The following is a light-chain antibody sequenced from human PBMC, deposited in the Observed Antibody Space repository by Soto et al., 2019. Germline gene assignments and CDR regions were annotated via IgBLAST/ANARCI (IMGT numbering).Light chain of an antibody. CDR2: AAS. V-gene: IGKV3-20*01. J-gene: IGKJ1*01. Sequence: EIVLTQSPGTLSLSPGERATLSCRASQSVSSNYLAWYQQKPGQAPRLVIYAASSRATGIPDRFSGSGSGTDFTLPISRLEPEDFALYYCQQFGSSPRTFGQGTKVEIK. CDR3: QQFGSSPRT. CDR1: QSVSSNY.